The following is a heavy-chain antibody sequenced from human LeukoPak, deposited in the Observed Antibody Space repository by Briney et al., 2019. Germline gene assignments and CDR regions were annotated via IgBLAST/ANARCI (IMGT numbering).Heavy chain of an antibody. D-gene: IGHD3/OR15-3a*01. CDR2: ISGSGGST. V-gene: IGHV3-23*01. Sequence: GGSLRLSCAASGFTFSSYAMSWVRQAPGKGLEWVSAISGSGGSTYYADSVKGRFAISRDNAKNTLYLQMNSLRAEDTAVYYGARRRDFIDYWGQGTLVTVSS. CDR3: ARRRDFIDY. J-gene: IGHJ4*02. CDR1: GFTFSSYA.